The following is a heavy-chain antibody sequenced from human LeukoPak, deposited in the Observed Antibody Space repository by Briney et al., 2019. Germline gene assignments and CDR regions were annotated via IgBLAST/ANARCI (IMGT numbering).Heavy chain of an antibody. Sequence: PGGSLRLSCSASGFTFNRFYLHWVRQAPGKGLVWVSRINGDGSSTSYADSVKGRFTISRDNARNTLYLQMNSLRAEDTAVYYCASLGGITVTGPYDFDYWGQGTVVTVSS. D-gene: IGHD1-20*01. CDR1: GFTFNRFY. CDR2: INGDGSST. J-gene: IGHJ4*02. CDR3: ASLGGITVTGPYDFDY. V-gene: IGHV3-74*01.